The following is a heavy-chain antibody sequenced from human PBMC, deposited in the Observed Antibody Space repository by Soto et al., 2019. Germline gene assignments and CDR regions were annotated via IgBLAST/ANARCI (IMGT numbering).Heavy chain of an antibody. D-gene: IGHD3-10*01. Sequence: GGSLRLSCAASGFTFSSYAVSWVRQSPGKGLEWVSAISGSGGSTYYADSVKGRFTISRDNSKNTLYLQMNSLRAEDTVVYYCAKGDPGSYYNQGFLVWGQGTLVTVSS. J-gene: IGHJ1*01. V-gene: IGHV3-23*01. CDR2: ISGSGGST. CDR1: GFTFSSYA. CDR3: AKGDPGSYYNQGFLV.